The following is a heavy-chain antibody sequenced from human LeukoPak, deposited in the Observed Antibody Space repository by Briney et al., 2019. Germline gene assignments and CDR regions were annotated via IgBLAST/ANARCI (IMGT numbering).Heavy chain of an antibody. V-gene: IGHV4-59*01. D-gene: IGHD1-26*01. J-gene: IGHJ1*01. Sequence: SETLSLTCTVSGVSISSYYWSWIRQPPGKGLEWIGYIYYSGSTNYNPSLKSRVTISVDTSKNQFSLKLSSVTAADTAVYYCAISAPSVGATTDGYFQHWGQGTLVTVSS. CDR1: GVSISSYY. CDR3: AISAPSVGATTDGYFQH. CDR2: IYYSGST.